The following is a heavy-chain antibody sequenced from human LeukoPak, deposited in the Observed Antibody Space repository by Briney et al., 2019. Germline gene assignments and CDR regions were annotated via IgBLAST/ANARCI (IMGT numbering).Heavy chain of an antibody. CDR1: GFTFSSYS. CDR3: ATQGYGDYVY. CDR2: ISSSSSYI. V-gene: IGHV3-21*01. J-gene: IGHJ4*02. Sequence: GGSLRLSCAASGFTFSSYSMNRVRQAPGKGLEWVSSISSSSSYIYYADSVKGRFTISRDNAKNSLYLQMNSLRAEDTAVYYCATQGYGDYVYWGQGTLVTVSS. D-gene: IGHD4-17*01.